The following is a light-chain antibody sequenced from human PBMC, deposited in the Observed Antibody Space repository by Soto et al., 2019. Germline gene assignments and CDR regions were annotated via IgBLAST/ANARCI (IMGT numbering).Light chain of an antibody. V-gene: IGKV1-5*03. J-gene: IGKJ1*01. Sequence: DIQMTQSPSTLSASVGDTVTITCRASETIRSWLAWYQHKPGQAPRVLIRQASTLESGVPSRFSGSGSATDFTLTITRLQPDDFATYFCQQYKTSPSFGQGSKLEIK. CDR3: QQYKTSPS. CDR2: QAS. CDR1: ETIRSW.